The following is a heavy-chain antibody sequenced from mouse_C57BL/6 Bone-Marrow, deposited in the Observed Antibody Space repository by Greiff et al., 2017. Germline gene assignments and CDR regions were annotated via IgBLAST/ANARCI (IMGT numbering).Heavy chain of an antibody. CDR3: TRKAYGSSYRAMDY. D-gene: IGHD1-1*01. CDR1: GYTFTDYE. Sequence: QVQLQQSGAELVRPGASVTLSCKASGYTFTDYEMHWVKQTPVHGLEWIGAIDPETGGTAYNQKFKGKAILTADKSSSTAYMELRSLTSEDSAVYYCTRKAYGSSYRAMDYWGQGTSVTVSS. CDR2: IDPETGGT. V-gene: IGHV1-15*01. J-gene: IGHJ4*01.